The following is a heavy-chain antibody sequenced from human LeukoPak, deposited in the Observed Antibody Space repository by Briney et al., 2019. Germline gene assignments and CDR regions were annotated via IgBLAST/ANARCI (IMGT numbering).Heavy chain of an antibody. Sequence: SETLSLTCTVSGGSISRYYWSWVRRPPGKGLEWIGYIDDSGTTNYNPSLKSQVTISVDKSKNQFSLKLSFVTAADTAMYYCARSDYHNSGSHTVFDAFDIWGQGTRVTVSP. CDR1: GGSISRYY. D-gene: IGHD3-10*01. V-gene: IGHV4-59*01. CDR3: ARSDYHNSGSHTVFDAFDI. J-gene: IGHJ3*02. CDR2: IDDSGTT.